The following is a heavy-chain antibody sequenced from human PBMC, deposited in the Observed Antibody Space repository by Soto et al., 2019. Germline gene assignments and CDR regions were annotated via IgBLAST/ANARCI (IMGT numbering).Heavy chain of an antibody. Sequence: LSLTCTVSGGPISSSSYYWGWIRQPPGKGLEWIGSIYYSGSTYYNPSLKSRVTISVDTSKNQFSLKLSSVTAADTAVYYCASQRYDSSGYYYYAFDIWGQGTMVTVSS. CDR3: ASQRYDSSGYYYYAFDI. V-gene: IGHV4-39*01. J-gene: IGHJ3*02. D-gene: IGHD3-22*01. CDR1: GGPISSSSYY. CDR2: IYYSGST.